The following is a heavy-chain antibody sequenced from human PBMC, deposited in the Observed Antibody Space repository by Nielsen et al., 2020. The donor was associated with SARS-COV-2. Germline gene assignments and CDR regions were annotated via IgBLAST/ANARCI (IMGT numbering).Heavy chain of an antibody. CDR1: GFTFSSYV. CDR2: LNGSGGKT. V-gene: IGHV3-23*01. Sequence: GESLKISCAASGFTFSSYVMGWVRQAPGKGLEWVSTLNGSGGKTYYADSVKGRFTISRDNSKNTLYLQMNSLRAEDTAVYYCASELHSGSYYPLDYYYYYMDVWGKGTTVTVSS. CDR3: ASELHSGSYYPLDYYYYYMDV. J-gene: IGHJ6*03. D-gene: IGHD1-26*01.